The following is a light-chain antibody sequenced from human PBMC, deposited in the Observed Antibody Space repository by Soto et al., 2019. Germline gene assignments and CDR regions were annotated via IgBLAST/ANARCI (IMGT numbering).Light chain of an antibody. CDR2: QAS. Sequence: DIQMTQSPSTLSASVGDRVTITCRASQSISNWLAWYQQKPGKAPRFLISQASTLESGVPSRFSGSGFGAEFTLTISNLPPDHFATYYGQQYKSFSTFGQGTKLE. CDR1: QSISNW. J-gene: IGKJ2*01. CDR3: QQYKSFST. V-gene: IGKV1-5*03.